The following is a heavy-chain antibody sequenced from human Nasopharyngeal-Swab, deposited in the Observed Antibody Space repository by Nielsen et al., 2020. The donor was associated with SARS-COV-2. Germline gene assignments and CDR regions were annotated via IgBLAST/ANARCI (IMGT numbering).Heavy chain of an antibody. CDR1: GFTFSSYA. V-gene: IGHV3-30*04. Sequence: GESLKISCAASGFTFSSYAMHWVRQAPGKGLEWVAVISYDGSNKYYADSVKGRFTTSRDNSKNTLYLQMNSLRAEDTAVYYCARDGAAGRGSYYFDYWGQGTLVTVSS. CDR2: ISYDGSNK. J-gene: IGHJ4*02. D-gene: IGHD6-13*01. CDR3: ARDGAAGRGSYYFDY.